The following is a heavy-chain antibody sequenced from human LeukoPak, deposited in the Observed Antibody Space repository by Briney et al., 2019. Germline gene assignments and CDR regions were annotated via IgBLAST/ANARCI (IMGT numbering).Heavy chain of an antibody. CDR1: GFPFTTYW. Sequence: GGSLRLSCAASGFPFTTYWMSWVRQAPGKGLEWVANIHQDESEKYYLDSVKGRFTISRDSAKNALYLQVNSLRVEDTAVYYCAREQRGYFDYWGQGTLVTVSS. J-gene: IGHJ4*02. D-gene: IGHD2-15*01. V-gene: IGHV3-7*04. CDR3: AREQRGYFDY. CDR2: IHQDESEK.